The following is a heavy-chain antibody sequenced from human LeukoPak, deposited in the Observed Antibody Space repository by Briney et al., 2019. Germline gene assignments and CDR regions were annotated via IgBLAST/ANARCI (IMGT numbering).Heavy chain of an antibody. Sequence: ASVKVSCKASGYTFTSYGISWVRQAPGQGLEWMGLISAYNGNTNYAQKLQGRVTMTTDTSTSTAYMELRSLRSDDTAVYYCASGILWFGELPHYGMDVWGQGTTVTVSS. CDR3: ASGILWFGELPHYGMDV. J-gene: IGHJ6*02. CDR1: GYTFTSYG. CDR2: ISAYNGNT. D-gene: IGHD3-10*01. V-gene: IGHV1-18*01.